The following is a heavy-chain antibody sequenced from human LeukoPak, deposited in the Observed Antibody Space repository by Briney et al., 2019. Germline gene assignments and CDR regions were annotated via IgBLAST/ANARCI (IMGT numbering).Heavy chain of an antibody. V-gene: IGHV6-1*01. D-gene: IGHD6-6*01. CDR3: ARGYSSSSLYYYYYYMDV. J-gene: IGHJ6*03. CDR2: TYYRSKWYN. Sequence: SQTLSLTCAISGDSVSSNSAAWNWIRQSPSRGLEWLGRTYYRSKWYNDYAVSVKSRITINPDTSKNQFSLQLNSVTHEDTAVYYCARGYSSSSLYYYYYYMDVWGKGTTVTVSS. CDR1: GDSVSSNSAA.